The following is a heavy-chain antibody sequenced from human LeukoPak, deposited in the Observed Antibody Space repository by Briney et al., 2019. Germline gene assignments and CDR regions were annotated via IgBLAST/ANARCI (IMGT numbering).Heavy chain of an antibody. D-gene: IGHD6-19*01. CDR1: GFTFSNYG. Sequence: PGGSLRLSCVASGFTFSNYGMHWVCQAPGKGLEWVAFISYDGSKKYYADSAKGRFTISRDNSKNTLYLQMDSLRAEDTAVYYCAKRYSSGWYYFDHWGQGTLVTVSA. CDR2: ISYDGSKK. CDR3: AKRYSSGWYYFDH. J-gene: IGHJ4*02. V-gene: IGHV3-30*18.